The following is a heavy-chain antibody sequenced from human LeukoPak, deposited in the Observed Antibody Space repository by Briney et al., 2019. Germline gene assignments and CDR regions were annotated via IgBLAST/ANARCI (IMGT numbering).Heavy chain of an antibody. CDR2: ISNDGNNK. V-gene: IGHV3-30*18. D-gene: IGHD2-15*01. J-gene: IGHJ4*02. CDR1: GFPFNSYG. Sequence: PGMSLRLSCAASGFPFNSYGMHWVRQAPGKGLEGVAAISNDGNNKYYEDSVKGRFTISRDNPKNTMNLQMNSLRAEDTDVYYCSKGCGSGGHSYYFDYWGQGTLVTVSS. CDR3: SKGCGSGGHSYYFDY.